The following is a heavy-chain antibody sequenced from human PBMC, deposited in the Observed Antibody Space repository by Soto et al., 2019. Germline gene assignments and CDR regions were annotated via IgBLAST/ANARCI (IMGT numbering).Heavy chain of an antibody. CDR2: IWYDGSNK. J-gene: IGHJ6*02. CDR1: GFTFSSYG. CDR3: ARDRRVTDYYYGMDV. D-gene: IGHD1-20*01. V-gene: IGHV3-33*01. Sequence: RLSCAASGFTFSSYGMHWVRQAPGKGLEWVAVIWYDGSNKYYADSVKGRFTISRDNSKNTLYLQMNSLRAEDTAVYYCARDRRVTDYYYGMDVWGQGTTVTVSS.